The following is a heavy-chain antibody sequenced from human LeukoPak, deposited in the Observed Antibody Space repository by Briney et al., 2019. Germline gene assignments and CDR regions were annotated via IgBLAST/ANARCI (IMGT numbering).Heavy chain of an antibody. J-gene: IGHJ4*02. CDR1: GGTFSSYA. D-gene: IGHD6-13*01. CDR3: ARVGGSSSWYGAGVPDY. V-gene: IGHV1-69*13. Sequence: SVRVSCKASGGTFSSYAISWVRQAPGQGLEWMGGIIPIFGTANYAQKFQGRVTITADESTSTAYMELSSLRSEDTAVYYCARVGGSSSWYGAGVPDYWGQGTLVTVSS. CDR2: IIPIFGTA.